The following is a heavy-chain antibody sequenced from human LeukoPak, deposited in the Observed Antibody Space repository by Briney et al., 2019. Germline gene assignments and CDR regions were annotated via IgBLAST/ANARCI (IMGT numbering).Heavy chain of an antibody. CDR2: INPNSGGT. V-gene: IGHV1-2*02. D-gene: IGHD3-22*01. CDR1: GYTFSDYY. CDR3: ARDQAYYYDSSGYYGGFDY. J-gene: IGHJ4*02. Sequence: ASVKVSRKASGYTFSDYYIHWVRQAPGQGLEWMGWINPNSGGTNYAQKFQGRVTMTRDTSISTAYMELSRLRSDDTAVYYCARDQAYYYDSSGYYGGFDYWGQGTLVTVSS.